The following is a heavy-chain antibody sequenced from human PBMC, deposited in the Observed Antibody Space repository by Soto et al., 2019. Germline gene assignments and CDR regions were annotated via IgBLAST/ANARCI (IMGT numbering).Heavy chain of an antibody. J-gene: IGHJ4*02. D-gene: IGHD5-18*01. V-gene: IGHV1-18*01. CDR1: GYTFTSYG. Sequence: ASVKVSCKASGYTFTSYGISWVRQAPGQGLEWMGWISAYNGNTNYAQKLQGRVTMTTDTSTSTAYMELRSLRSDDTAVYYCARDLGDKVDTAMVSSGYLGQGTLVTVSS. CDR2: ISAYNGNT. CDR3: ARDLGDKVDTAMVSSGY.